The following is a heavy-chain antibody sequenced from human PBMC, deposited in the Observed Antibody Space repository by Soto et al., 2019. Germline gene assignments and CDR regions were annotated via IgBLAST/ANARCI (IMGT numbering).Heavy chain of an antibody. V-gene: IGHV1-69*13. CDR2: IIPIFGTA. J-gene: IGHJ6*02. CDR3: ARGFVDFYYYYGMDV. CDR1: GGTFSSYA. Sequence: SVKVSCKASGGTFSSYAISWVRQAPGQGLEWMGGIIPIFGTANYAQKFQGRVTITADESTSIAYMELSSLRSEDTAVYYCARGFVDFYYYYGMDVWGQGTTVTVS. D-gene: IGHD2-21*01.